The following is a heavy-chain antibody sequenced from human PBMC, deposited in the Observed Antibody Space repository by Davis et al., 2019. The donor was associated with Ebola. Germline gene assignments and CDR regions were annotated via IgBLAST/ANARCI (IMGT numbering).Heavy chain of an antibody. CDR2: ISPNSAT. Sequence: ASVKVSCKTSGHTFNDYYMHWVRQAPGQGLEWMGWISPNSATNYAQKFQGRVAMTRDTSISTAYMELSRLRSDDTAVYYCAREDGSPYSSGWYYFDYWGQGTLVTVSS. V-gene: IGHV1-2*02. CDR3: AREDGSPYSSGWYYFDY. J-gene: IGHJ4*02. D-gene: IGHD6-19*01. CDR1: GHTFNDYY.